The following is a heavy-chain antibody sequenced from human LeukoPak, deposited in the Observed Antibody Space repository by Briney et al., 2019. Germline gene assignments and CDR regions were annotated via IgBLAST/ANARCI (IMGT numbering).Heavy chain of an antibody. CDR3: ARDPGSFLSSSGWLNWFDP. D-gene: IGHD6-19*01. CDR1: GYTLTSFG. V-gene: IGHV1-18*01. Sequence: ASVKVSCKASGYTLTSFGISWVRQAPGQGLEWMGWISAYNGNTNYAHNLQGRVTMTTDTSTSTAYMELRSLRSDDTAVYYCARDPGSFLSSSGWLNWFDPWGQGTLVTVSS. J-gene: IGHJ5*02. CDR2: ISAYNGNT.